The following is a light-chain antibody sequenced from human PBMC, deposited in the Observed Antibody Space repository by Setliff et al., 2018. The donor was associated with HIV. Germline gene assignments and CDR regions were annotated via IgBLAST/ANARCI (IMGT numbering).Light chain of an antibody. Sequence: QSALTQPASVSGSPGQSITISCTGTSCDVGSYNLVSWYQQHPGKAPKLMIYEVSKGPSGVSNRFSGSKSGNTASLTISGLQAEDEGDYYCCSYASGTFVFGTGTKVTVL. J-gene: IGLJ1*01. CDR3: CSYASGTFV. CDR1: SCDVGSYNL. V-gene: IGLV2-23*02. CDR2: EVS.